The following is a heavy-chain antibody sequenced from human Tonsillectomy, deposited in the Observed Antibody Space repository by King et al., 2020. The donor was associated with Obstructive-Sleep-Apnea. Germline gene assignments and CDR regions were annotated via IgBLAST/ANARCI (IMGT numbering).Heavy chain of an antibody. CDR1: GFTFDDYT. D-gene: IGHD5-24*01. CDR2: MRWDGGST. V-gene: IGHV3-43*01. Sequence: VQLVESGGVVVQPGGSLRLSCAASGFTFDDYTMHWVRQAPGKGLEWVALMRWDGGSTYYADSVNGRFTISRDNSKNSLYLQMNKLRTEETALYYCAKDGSRDGYNYPSYWGQGTLVTVSS. CDR3: AKDGSRDGYNYPSY. J-gene: IGHJ4*02.